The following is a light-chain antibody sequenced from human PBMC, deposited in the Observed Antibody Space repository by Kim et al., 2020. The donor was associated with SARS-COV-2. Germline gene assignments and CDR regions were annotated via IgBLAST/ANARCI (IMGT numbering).Light chain of an antibody. CDR1: QSIGGW. CDR2: DAS. Sequence: ASVGDRVTITCRASQSIGGWLAWYQQKPGKAPKLLIYDASSVESGVPSMFSGSGSWTEFTLTISSLQPDDSATYYCQHHSTYPITFGQGTRLEIK. CDR3: QHHSTYPIT. V-gene: IGKV1-5*01. J-gene: IGKJ5*01.